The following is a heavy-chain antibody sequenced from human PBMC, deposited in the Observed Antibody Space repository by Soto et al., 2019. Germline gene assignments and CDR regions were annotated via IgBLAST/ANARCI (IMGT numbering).Heavy chain of an antibody. J-gene: IGHJ3*02. Sequence: PGGSLRLSCSASGFTFSSYAMHWVRQAPGKGLEYVSGISSNGGNTYYADSVKGRLTISRDNSKNTLYLQMSSLKAEDTALYYCANGAFYDSEVRTFDIWGQGTMVTVSS. CDR2: ISSNGGNT. D-gene: IGHD3-22*01. V-gene: IGHV3-64D*06. CDR1: GFTFSSYA. CDR3: ANGAFYDSEVRTFDI.